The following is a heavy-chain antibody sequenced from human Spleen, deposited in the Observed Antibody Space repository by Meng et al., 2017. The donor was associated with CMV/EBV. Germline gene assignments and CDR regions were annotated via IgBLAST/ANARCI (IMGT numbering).Heavy chain of an antibody. Sequence: GGSLRLSCAASGFTFNSYGIHWVRQAPGKGLEWVAFIRYDGHNEDYADSVKGRFTISRDNSKNTVSLLMNSLRAEDTAVYYCAKDLVRDRAAGGYFDYWGQGTPVTVSS. CDR1: GFTFNSYG. J-gene: IGHJ4*02. CDR2: IRYDGHNE. CDR3: AKDLVRDRAAGGYFDY. D-gene: IGHD6-13*01. V-gene: IGHV3-30*02.